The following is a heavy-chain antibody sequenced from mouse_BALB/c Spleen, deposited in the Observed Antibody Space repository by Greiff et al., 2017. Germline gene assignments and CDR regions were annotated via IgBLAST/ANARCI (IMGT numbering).Heavy chain of an antibody. J-gene: IGHJ2*01. Sequence: QVQLKQSGAELARPGASVKLSCKASGYTFTSYWMQWVKQRPGQGLEWIGAIYPGDGDTRYTQKFKGKATLTADKSSSTAYMQLSSLASEDSAVYYCARDGNSDYWGQGTTLTVSS. CDR3: ARDGNSDY. CDR2: IYPGDGDT. D-gene: IGHD2-1*01. CDR1: GYTFTSYW. V-gene: IGHV1-87*01.